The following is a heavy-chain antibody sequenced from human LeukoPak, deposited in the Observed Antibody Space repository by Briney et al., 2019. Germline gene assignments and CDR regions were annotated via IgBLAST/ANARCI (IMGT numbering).Heavy chain of an antibody. CDR1: GFTFSSCG. CDR2: ISGSSTYI. CDR3: ARSGSDRAYCGGDCYSRVIDY. Sequence: GGSPRLSCAAPGFTFSSCGMNWVRQAPGKGLEWVSSISGSSTYIYYADSVKGRFTISRDNAKNSLYLQMNSLRAEDTAVYYCARSGSDRAYCGGDCYSRVIDYWGQGALVTVSS. D-gene: IGHD2-21*02. V-gene: IGHV3-21*01. J-gene: IGHJ4*02.